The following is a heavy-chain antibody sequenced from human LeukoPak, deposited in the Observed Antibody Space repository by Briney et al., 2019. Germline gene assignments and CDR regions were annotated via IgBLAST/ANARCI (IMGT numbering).Heavy chain of an antibody. V-gene: IGHV4-59*12. CDR2: IYYSGST. J-gene: IGHJ5*02. D-gene: IGHD3-9*01. CDR1: GGSIRSYY. Sequence: SETLSLTCTVSGGSIRSYYWSWIRQPPGKGLEWIGYIYYSGSTNYNPSLKSRVTMSVDTSKNQFSLKLSSVTAADTAVYYCARILTGYYNWFDPWGQGTLVTVSS. CDR3: ARILTGYYNWFDP.